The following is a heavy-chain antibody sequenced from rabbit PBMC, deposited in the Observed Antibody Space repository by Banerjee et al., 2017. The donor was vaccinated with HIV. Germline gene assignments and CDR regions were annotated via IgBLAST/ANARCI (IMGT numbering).Heavy chain of an antibody. J-gene: IGHJ4*01. CDR2: IYGGASGST. Sequence: QEQLEESGGGLVQPGGSLKLSCKASGFTLSSSYWMCWVRQAPEKGLEWIGCIYGGASGSTYYASWAKGRFTISKTSSTTVTLQMTSLTAADTATYFCASDDTGYGAVKLWGPGTLVTVS. CDR1: GFTLSSSYW. D-gene: IGHD7-1*01. V-gene: IGHV1S45*01. CDR3: ASDDTGYGAVKL.